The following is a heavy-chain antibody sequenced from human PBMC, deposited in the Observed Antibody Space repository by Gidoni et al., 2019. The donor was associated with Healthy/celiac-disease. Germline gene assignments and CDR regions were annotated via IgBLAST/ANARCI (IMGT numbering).Heavy chain of an antibody. CDR2: ISSSSSYI. D-gene: IGHD6-19*01. Sequence: EVQLVESGGGLVKPGGSLRLSCAASGFTFSSYSMNWVRQAPGKGLEWVSSISSSSSYIYYADSVKGRFTISRDNAKNSLYLQMNSLRAEDTAVYYCARRQWLVTEVDYYYYGMDVWGQGTTVTVSS. CDR3: ARRQWLVTEVDYYYYGMDV. CDR1: GFTFSSYS. J-gene: IGHJ6*02. V-gene: IGHV3-21*01.